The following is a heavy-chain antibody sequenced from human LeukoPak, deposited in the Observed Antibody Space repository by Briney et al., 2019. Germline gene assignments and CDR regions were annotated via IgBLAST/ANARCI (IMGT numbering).Heavy chain of an antibody. CDR1: GGSISSYY. Sequence: SETLSLTCTVSGGSISSYYWSWIRQPPGKGLEWIGYIYYSGSTNYNPSLKSRVTISVDTSKNQFSLKLSSVTAADTAVYYCAIEMATTPNAFDIWGQGTMVTVSS. D-gene: IGHD5-24*01. J-gene: IGHJ3*02. CDR3: AIEMATTPNAFDI. CDR2: IYYSGST. V-gene: IGHV4-59*12.